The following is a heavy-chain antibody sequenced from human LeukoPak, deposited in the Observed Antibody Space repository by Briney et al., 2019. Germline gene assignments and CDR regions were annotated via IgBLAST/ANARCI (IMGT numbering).Heavy chain of an antibody. J-gene: IGHJ4*02. Sequence: PSETLSLTCIVPGDSISTDYWSWIRQSPGKGLEWIGYINYSGSSEYNPSLKSRITISVDRSKNEISLKMRSVTAADTAVYYCARLDCISDTCYNYWALGALVTVSS. CDR3: ARLDCISDTCYNY. D-gene: IGHD2-21*01. CDR1: GDSISTDY. CDR2: INYSGSS. V-gene: IGHV4-59*08.